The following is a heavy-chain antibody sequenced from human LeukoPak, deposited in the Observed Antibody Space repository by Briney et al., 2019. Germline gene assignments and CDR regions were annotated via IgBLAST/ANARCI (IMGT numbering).Heavy chain of an antibody. J-gene: IGHJ6*03. CDR2: IIPIFGTA. CDR3: ARGFVTVVAATRYYYYYMDV. V-gene: IGHV1-69*06. Sequence: SVKVSCKASGSTFSSYAISWVRQAPGQGLEWMGGIIPIFGTANYAQKFQGRVTITADKSTSTAYMELSSLRSEDTAVYYCARGFVTVVAATRYYYYYMDVWGKGTTVTVSS. D-gene: IGHD2-15*01. CDR1: GSTFSSYA.